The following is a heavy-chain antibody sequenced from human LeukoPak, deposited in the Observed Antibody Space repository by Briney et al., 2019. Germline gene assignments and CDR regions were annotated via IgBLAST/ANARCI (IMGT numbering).Heavy chain of an antibody. V-gene: IGHV1-58*01. D-gene: IGHD5-24*01. Sequence: GTSVKVSCKASGFTCTSSAVQWVRQARGQRLEWIGWIVVGSGNTNYAQKFQERVTITRDMSTSTAYMELSSLRSEDTAVYYCAAREMATIGYFDYWGQGTLVTVSS. CDR3: AAREMATIGYFDY. CDR1: GFTCTSSA. CDR2: IVVGSGNT. J-gene: IGHJ4*02.